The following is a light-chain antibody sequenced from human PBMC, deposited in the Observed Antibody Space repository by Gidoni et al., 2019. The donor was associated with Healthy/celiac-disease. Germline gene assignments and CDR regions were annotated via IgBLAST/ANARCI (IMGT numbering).Light chain of an antibody. CDR1: HSISSY. Sequence: DIQMTQAPSSLSASVGDRVTITCRASHSISSYLNWYQQKPGNSPKLLIYAASSLQSGVPSRFSGSGSGTDFTLTISSLQAEDVATYYCQQSYSTPLTFGGXTKVEIK. J-gene: IGKJ4*01. CDR3: QQSYSTPLT. CDR2: AAS. V-gene: IGKV1-39*01.